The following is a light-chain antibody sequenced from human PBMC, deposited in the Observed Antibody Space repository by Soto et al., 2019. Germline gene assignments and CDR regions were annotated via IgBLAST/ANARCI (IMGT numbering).Light chain of an antibody. CDR2: DAS. Sequence: IVVTQSTATLSVSPGERVTLSCRASQSVGSNLAWYQQRPGQDTRLLIYDASTRATGILDRFSGSGSGTEFTRTISSLQSDDFAVYYCQHFNIWPHMLSFGGGTKLEIK. J-gene: IGKJ4*01. CDR1: QSVGSN. CDR3: QHFNIWPHMLS. V-gene: IGKV3-15*01.